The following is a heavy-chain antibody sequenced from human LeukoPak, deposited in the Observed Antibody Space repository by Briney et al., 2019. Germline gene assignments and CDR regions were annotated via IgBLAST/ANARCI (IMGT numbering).Heavy chain of an antibody. V-gene: IGHV4-31*03. J-gene: IGHJ4*02. D-gene: IGHD4-17*01. CDR3: ARFFKGGDNGDYSDY. Sequence: SETLSLTCTVSGGSISSGDYYWNWIRQHPGKGLEWIGYISYSGSTYYNPSLKSRVTISVDTSKNQFSLKMSSVTAADTAVYYCARFFKGGDNGDYSDYWGQGTLVTVSS. CDR2: ISYSGST. CDR1: GGSISSGDYY.